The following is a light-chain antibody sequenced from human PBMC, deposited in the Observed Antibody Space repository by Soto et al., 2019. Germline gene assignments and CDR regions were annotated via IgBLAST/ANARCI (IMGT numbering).Light chain of an antibody. CDR3: QQRGNWPPYT. Sequence: EILLTQSPATLSLSPGERATFSCRASQSVSSYLAWYQQKPGQAPRLLIYDASNRATGIPARFSGSGSGTDFTLTISSLEPEDFAVYYCQQRGNWPPYTFGQGTKLEIK. CDR1: QSVSSY. J-gene: IGKJ2*01. V-gene: IGKV3-11*01. CDR2: DAS.